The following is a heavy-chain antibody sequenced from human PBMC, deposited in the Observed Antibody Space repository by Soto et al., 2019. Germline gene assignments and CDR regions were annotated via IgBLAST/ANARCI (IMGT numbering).Heavy chain of an antibody. CDR3: AKGDNSWYVPMADY. V-gene: IGHV3-23*01. CDR2: ISGSGGST. Sequence: PGGSLRLSCAASGFTFSSYAMSWVRQAPGKGLEWVSAISGSGGSTYYADSVKGRFTISRDNSKNTLYLQMNSLRAEDTAVYYCAKGDNSWYVPMADYWGQGTLVTVSS. CDR1: GFTFSSYA. D-gene: IGHD6-13*01. J-gene: IGHJ4*02.